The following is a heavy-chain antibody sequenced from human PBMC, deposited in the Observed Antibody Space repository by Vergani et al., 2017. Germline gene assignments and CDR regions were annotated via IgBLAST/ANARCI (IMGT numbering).Heavy chain of an antibody. J-gene: IGHJ4*02. D-gene: IGHD5-12*01. CDR1: GGYISSSSYY. CDR3: ARPGSSEMVPFDY. CDR2: IYYSGST. Sequence: QLQLQESGPGLVKPSETLFLTCTVSGGYISSSSYYWGWIRQPPGKGLEWIGSIYYSGSTYYNPSLKSRVTISVDTSKNQFSLKLSSVTAADTAVYYCARPGSSEMVPFDYWGQGALVTVSS. V-gene: IGHV4-39*01.